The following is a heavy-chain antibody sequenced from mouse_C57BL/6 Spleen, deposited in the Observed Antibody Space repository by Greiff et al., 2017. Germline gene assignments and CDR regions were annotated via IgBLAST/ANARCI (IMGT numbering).Heavy chain of an antibody. J-gene: IGHJ3*01. D-gene: IGHD2-4*01. Sequence: QVQLQQPGAELVMPGASVKLSCKASGYTFTSYWMHWVKQRPGQGLEWIGEIDPSDSYTNYNQKFKGKSTLTVDKSSSTAYMQLSSLTSEDSAVYYCARSDYDGRVWFAYWGQGTLVTVSA. CDR3: ARSDYDGRVWFAY. V-gene: IGHV1-69*01. CDR1: GYTFTSYW. CDR2: IDPSDSYT.